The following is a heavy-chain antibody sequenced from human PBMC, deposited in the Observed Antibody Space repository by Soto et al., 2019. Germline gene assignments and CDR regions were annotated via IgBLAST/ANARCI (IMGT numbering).Heavy chain of an antibody. J-gene: IGHJ6*02. CDR3: ARDPPATRHGMDV. CDR2: IYSGGST. V-gene: IGHV3-53*02. CDR1: GFTVSSNY. Sequence: EVQLVETGGGLIQPGGSLRLSCAASGFTVSSNYMSWVRQAPGKGLEWVSVIYSGGSTYYADSVRGRFTISRDNSKNTLYLQKKSLRAEDTVLYYPARDPPATRHGMDVWGQGTTVTVSS.